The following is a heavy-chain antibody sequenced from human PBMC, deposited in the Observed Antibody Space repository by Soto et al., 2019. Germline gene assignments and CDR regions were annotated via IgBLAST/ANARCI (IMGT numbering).Heavy chain of an antibody. D-gene: IGHD2-15*01. CDR2: IYYSGST. CDR3: ARHTPAISISDH. V-gene: IGHV4-59*08. Sequence: PSETLSLTCTVSGGSISRYYWSWIRQPPGKGLEWIGYIYYSGSTNYNPSLKSRVTISVDTSKNQFSLKLSSVTAADTAVYYCARHTPAISISDHWGQGTLVTVSS. CDR1: GGSISRYY. J-gene: IGHJ4*02.